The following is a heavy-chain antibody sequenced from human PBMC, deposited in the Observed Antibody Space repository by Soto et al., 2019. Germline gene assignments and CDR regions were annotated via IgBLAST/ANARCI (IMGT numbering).Heavy chain of an antibody. J-gene: IGHJ3*01. CDR3: ARFQLTVVTPLDL. Sequence: QVQLQESGPGLVEPSETLSLTCTVSGGSLTNYFWTWIRQSPGKGLEWIAYIRYSGKTDYNPSLKIRVTISLDTPKNQFSLKLTSVTAAVTAMYYCARFQLTVVTPLDLWGQGTMVIVSS. D-gene: IGHD3-22*01. CDR1: GGSLTNYF. CDR2: IRYSGKT. V-gene: IGHV4-59*01.